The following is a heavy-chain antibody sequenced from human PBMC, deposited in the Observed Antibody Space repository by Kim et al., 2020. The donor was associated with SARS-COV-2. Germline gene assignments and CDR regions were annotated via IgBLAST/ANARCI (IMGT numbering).Heavy chain of an antibody. D-gene: IGHD3-10*01. V-gene: IGHV4-39*07. J-gene: IGHJ4*02. CDR2: IYYSGST. Sequence: IYYSGSTYYNPSLKSRVTISVDTSKNQFSLKLSSVTAADTAVYYCASSVGWGQGTLVTVSS. CDR3: ASSVG.